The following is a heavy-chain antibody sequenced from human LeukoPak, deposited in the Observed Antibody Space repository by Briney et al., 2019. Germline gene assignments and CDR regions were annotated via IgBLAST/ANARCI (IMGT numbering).Heavy chain of an antibody. CDR3: ARDRGGTTTFDY. Sequence: GGSLRLSCVASGFTFSTSSMSWVRQAPGKGLEWVSALSSRSDYIYYADSVKGRFTISRDNAKNSLYLQMNSLRAEDTAVYYCARDRGGTTTFDYWGQGNLVTVSS. D-gene: IGHD1-14*01. CDR1: GFTFSTSS. V-gene: IGHV3-21*01. CDR2: LSSRSDYI. J-gene: IGHJ4*02.